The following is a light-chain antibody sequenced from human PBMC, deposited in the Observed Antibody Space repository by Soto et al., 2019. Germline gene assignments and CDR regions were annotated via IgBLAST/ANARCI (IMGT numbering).Light chain of an antibody. Sequence: MVITQSPLSLPVAPGEPASISCSCSQSLLHSNGYNYLDWYRQKPGQSPQLLIYLGSNRASGVHGRFSGSGSGKYFTMKISRVEAQDVGLSPCMTDIHTEWTFGQGTKV. V-gene: IGKV2-28*01. CDR2: LGS. CDR3: MTDIHTEWT. J-gene: IGKJ1*01. CDR1: QSLLHSNGYNY.